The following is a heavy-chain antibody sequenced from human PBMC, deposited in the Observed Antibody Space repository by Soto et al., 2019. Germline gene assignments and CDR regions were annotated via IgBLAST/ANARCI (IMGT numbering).Heavy chain of an antibody. Sequence: TLSLTCTVSGVSISSDGYYWSWIRQHPGKGLEWIGYIYYSGSTYYNPSLKSRVTMSVDTSKNQFSLKLSSVTAADTAVYYCARGLGYCRGGSCYSGNWFDPWGQGTLVTVSS. CDR3: ARGLGYCRGGSCYSGNWFDP. CDR2: IYYSGST. D-gene: IGHD2-15*01. J-gene: IGHJ5*02. V-gene: IGHV4-31*03. CDR1: GVSISSDGYY.